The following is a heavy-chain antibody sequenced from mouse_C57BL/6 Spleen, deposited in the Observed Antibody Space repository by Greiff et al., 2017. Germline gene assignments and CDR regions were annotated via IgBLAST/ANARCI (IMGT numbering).Heavy chain of an antibody. CDR3: ETYDGSSVDY. V-gene: IGHV1-59*01. D-gene: IGHD1-1*01. CDR2: IDPADGYT. CDR1: GYTFTSYW. J-gene: IGHJ2*01. Sequence: VQLQQPGAELVKPGASVKLSCKASGYTFTSYWMPWVKQRPGQGLEWIGVIDPADGYTNYNQKFKGKATLTVDTSSSTAYMQLSSLTSEDSAVYYGETYDGSSVDYWGQGTTLTVSS.